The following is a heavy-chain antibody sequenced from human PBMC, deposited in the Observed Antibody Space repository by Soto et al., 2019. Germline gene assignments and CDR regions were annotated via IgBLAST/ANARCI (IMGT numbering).Heavy chain of an antibody. CDR2: INDSGNI. V-gene: IGHV4-34*01. D-gene: IGHD3-10*01. CDR3: ARGLILLVGGLPRRGGYYYMDV. CDR1: GGSFSGYQ. Sequence: QVQLQQWGAGLLKPSETLSLTCAVYGGSFSGYQWSWIRQTPGKGLEWIGEINDSGNINYNPSLKSRVTIFLDTPKKQISLKLSAVTAADTAVYYCARGLILLVGGLPRRGGYYYMDVWGKGTTVIVS. J-gene: IGHJ6*03.